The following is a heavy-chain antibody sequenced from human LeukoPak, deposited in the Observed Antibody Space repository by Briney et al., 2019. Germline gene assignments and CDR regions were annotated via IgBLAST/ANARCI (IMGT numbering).Heavy chain of an antibody. D-gene: IGHD1-26*01. CDR2: INHSGST. CDR1: GGSFSGYY. Sequence: PSETLSLTCAVYGGSFSGYYWSWIRQPPGKGLEWIGEINHSGSTNYNPSLKSRVTISVDTSKNQFSLKLSSVTAADTAVYYCAPGPGSYATTNGVYWGQGTLVTVSS. J-gene: IGHJ4*02. CDR3: APGPGSYATTNGVY. V-gene: IGHV4-34*01.